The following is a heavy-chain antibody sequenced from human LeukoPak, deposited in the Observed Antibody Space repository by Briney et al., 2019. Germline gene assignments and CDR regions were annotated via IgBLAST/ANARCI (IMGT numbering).Heavy chain of an antibody. V-gene: IGHV4-34*12. J-gene: IGHJ4*02. CDR3: ARLDVIRGVVRRKRGLDY. CDR1: GGSFSDYY. D-gene: IGHD3-10*01. Sequence: SETLSLTCAVYGGSFSDYYWTWIRQPPGRGLEGIGEIIHSGTTKYNPSLKSRVSISVDTSKNQFSLKLSSVTAADTAVYYCARLDVIRGVVRRKRGLDYWGQGTLVTVSS. CDR2: IIHSGTT.